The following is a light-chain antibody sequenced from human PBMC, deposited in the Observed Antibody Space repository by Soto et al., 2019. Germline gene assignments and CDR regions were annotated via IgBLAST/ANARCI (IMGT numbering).Light chain of an antibody. J-gene: IGKJ4*01. CDR2: DTS. CDR3: HQRYIWPPLT. V-gene: IGKV3-11*01. CDR1: QSVENY. Sequence: EIVLTQSPATLSLSPGERATLSCRASQSVENYLAWFQQKRGQAPRLLIYDTSNRAAGIPDRFSGSRSGTGFTLTNSSLEPEAFAVYYCHQRYIWPPLTFGGGTKVEIK.